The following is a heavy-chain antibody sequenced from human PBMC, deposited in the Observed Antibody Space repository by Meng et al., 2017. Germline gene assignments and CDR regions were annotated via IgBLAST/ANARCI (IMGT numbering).Heavy chain of an antibody. J-gene: IGHJ5*02. V-gene: IGHV1-69*06. Sequence: QLGQPGADVKKPRSSVKASSKASGGTFSSYAISCVRQAPGQGLGCMGGIIPIFGTANYAQKFQGRVTITADKSTSTAYMELSSLRSEDTAVYYCASLTGWFDPWGQGTLVTVSS. CDR2: IIPIFGTA. CDR1: GGTFSSYA. D-gene: IGHD3-10*01. CDR3: ASLTGWFDP.